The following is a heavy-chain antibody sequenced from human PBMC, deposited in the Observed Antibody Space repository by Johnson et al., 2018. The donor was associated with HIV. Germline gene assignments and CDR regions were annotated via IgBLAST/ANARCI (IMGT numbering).Heavy chain of an antibody. CDR2: IGTAGDT. J-gene: IGHJ3*02. Sequence: VQLVESGGGVVQPGRSLRLSCAASGFTFSSYAMHWVRQATGKGLEWVSAIGTAGDTYYPGSVKGRFTISRDNSKNTLYLQMNGLRAEDTAVYYCAREGRTGPDTFDIWGQGTMLTVSS. V-gene: IGHV3-13*01. CDR1: GFTFSSYA. CDR3: AREGRTGPDTFDI.